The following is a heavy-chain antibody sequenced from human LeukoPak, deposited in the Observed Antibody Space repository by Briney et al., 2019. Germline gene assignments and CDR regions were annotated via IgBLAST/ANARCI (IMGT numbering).Heavy chain of an antibody. J-gene: IGHJ4*02. CDR2: ISSSGSTI. D-gene: IGHD3-10*01. CDR3: ASGKVVRGVFFDY. V-gene: IGHV3-48*03. Sequence: GGSLRLSCAASGFTFISYEMNWVRQAPGKGLEWVSYISSSGSTIYYADSVKGRFTISRDNAKNSLYLQMNSLRAEDTAVYYCASGKVVRGVFFDYWGQGALVTVSS. CDR1: GFTFISYE.